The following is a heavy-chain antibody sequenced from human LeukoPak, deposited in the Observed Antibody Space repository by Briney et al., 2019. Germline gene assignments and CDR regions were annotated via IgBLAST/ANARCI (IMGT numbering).Heavy chain of an antibody. V-gene: IGHV3-9*01. Sequence: PGGSLRLSCAASGFTFDDYAMHRVRQAPGKGLEWVSGISWNSGSIGYADSVKGRFTISRDNAKNSLYLQMNSLRAEDTALYYCAKSNFWRDGYFDYWGQGTLVTVSS. CDR3: AKSNFWRDGYFDY. CDR1: GFTFDDYA. CDR2: ISWNSGSI. D-gene: IGHD3-3*01. J-gene: IGHJ4*02.